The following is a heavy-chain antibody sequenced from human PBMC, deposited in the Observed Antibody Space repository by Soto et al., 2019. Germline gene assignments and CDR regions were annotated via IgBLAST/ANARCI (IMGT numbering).Heavy chain of an antibody. V-gene: IGHV3-33*01. CDR3: ARAGGTTVTGLWDFDS. CDR2: IWYDGTQK. CDR1: GFTFNTYS. Sequence: GGSLRLSCEASGFTFNTYSMHWVRQPPGKGLEWLAAIWYDGTQKYYADSVKGRFIISRDNSKKTLYLEMNSLRAEDTAVYYCARAGGTTVTGLWDFDSWGQGTLVTVSS. J-gene: IGHJ4*02. D-gene: IGHD4-17*01.